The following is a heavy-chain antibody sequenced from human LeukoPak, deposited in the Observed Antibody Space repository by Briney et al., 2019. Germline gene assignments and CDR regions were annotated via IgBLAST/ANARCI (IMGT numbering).Heavy chain of an antibody. V-gene: IGHV4-59*08. CDR2: IFYRGST. D-gene: IGHD7-27*01. CDR1: GDSITN. J-gene: IGHJ4*02. CDR3: ARLYTTGDGGDYFDY. Sequence: SETLSLTCSVFGDSITNWNWIRQPPGKGLEWIGYIFYRGSTNYNPSLKSRVTISVDTSKNQFSLKLSSVTAADTAMYYCARLYTTGDGGDYFDYWGQGTLVTVSS.